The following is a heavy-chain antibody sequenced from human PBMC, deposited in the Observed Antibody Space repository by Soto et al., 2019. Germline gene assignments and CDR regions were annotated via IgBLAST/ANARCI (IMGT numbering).Heavy chain of an antibody. CDR3: AKDRHYPRDYFHY. CDR2: VSANGQGI. V-gene: IGHV3-23*01. D-gene: IGHD3-10*01. Sequence: GGSLRLSCAASGFTFSSSAISWVRQAPGKGLEWVSAVSANGQGIYYADSVRGRFTISIHNSQNTVFLHMDSLSADDTAVYYCAKDRHYPRDYFHYWGQGTLVTVSS. CDR1: GFTFSSSA. J-gene: IGHJ4*02.